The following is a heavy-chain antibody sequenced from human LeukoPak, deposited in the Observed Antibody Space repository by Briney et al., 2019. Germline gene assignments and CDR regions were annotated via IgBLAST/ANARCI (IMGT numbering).Heavy chain of an antibody. J-gene: IGHJ6*02. CDR1: GYTFTGYY. Sequence: ASVKVSCKASGYTFTGYYMHWVRQAPGQGLEWTGWINPNSGGTNYAQKFQGRVTMTRDTSISTAYMELSRLRSDDTAVYYCASPSAYSYGQPLYYCYGMDVWGQGTTVTVSS. V-gene: IGHV1-2*02. CDR2: INPNSGGT. D-gene: IGHD5-18*01. CDR3: ASPSAYSYGQPLYYCYGMDV.